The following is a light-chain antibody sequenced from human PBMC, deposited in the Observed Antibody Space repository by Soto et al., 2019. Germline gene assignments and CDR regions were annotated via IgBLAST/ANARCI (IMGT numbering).Light chain of an antibody. CDR1: SSNIGRGYD. V-gene: IGLV1-40*01. CDR2: GDN. Sequence: QLELTQPPSVSGAPGQRVTISCTGSSSNIGRGYDVHWYQQVPGSAPRLLLSGDNTRPSGVPDRFSGSRSGTSASLAITGLQAEDEADYYCQTFDSSLTISWVFGGGTKLTVL. J-gene: IGLJ3*02. CDR3: QTFDSSLTISWV.